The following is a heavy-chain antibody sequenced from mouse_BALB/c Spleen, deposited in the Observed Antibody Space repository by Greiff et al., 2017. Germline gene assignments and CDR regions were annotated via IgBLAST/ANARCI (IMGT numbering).Heavy chain of an antibody. Sequence: QVQLQQSGPGLVPPSQSLSITCTVSGFSLTSSGVHWVRQSPGKGLEWLGVIWSGGSTDYNAAFISRLSISKDNSKSQVFIKMNSLQANDTAIYYCARDGVRCDEMDYWGQGTSVTVSA. CDR3: ARDGVRCDEMDY. CDR2: IWSGGST. D-gene: IGHD2-3*01. CDR1: GFSLTSSG. V-gene: IGHV2-2*02. J-gene: IGHJ4*01.